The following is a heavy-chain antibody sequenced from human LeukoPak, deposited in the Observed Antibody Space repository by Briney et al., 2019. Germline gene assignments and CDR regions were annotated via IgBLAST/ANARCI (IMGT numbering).Heavy chain of an antibody. J-gene: IGHJ5*02. V-gene: IGHV4-39*07. CDR2: IDHSGST. Sequence: SETLSLTCTVSGGSISSSSYYWSWIRQPPGEGLEWIGEIDHSGSTNYNPSLKSRVTISVDMSKNQFSLRLSSVAAADTAVYYCARGLPYSSSWYLRYNWFDPWGQGTLVTVSS. CDR1: GGSISSSSYY. CDR3: ARGLPYSSSWYLRYNWFDP. D-gene: IGHD6-13*01.